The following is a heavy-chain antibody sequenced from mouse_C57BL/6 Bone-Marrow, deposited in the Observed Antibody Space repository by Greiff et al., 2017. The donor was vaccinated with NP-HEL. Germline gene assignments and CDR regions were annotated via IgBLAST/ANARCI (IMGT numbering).Heavy chain of an antibody. CDR2: IWSGGST. J-gene: IGHJ3*01. V-gene: IGHV2-2*01. CDR3: ARMVTTRDWFAY. CDR1: GFSLTSYG. D-gene: IGHD2-2*01. Sequence: VQLVESGPGLVQPSQSLSITCTVSGFSLTSYGVHWVRQSPGKGLEWLGVIWSGGSTDYNAAFISRLSISKDNSKSQFFFKMDSLQADDTAIYYCARMVTTRDWFAYWGQGTLVTVSA.